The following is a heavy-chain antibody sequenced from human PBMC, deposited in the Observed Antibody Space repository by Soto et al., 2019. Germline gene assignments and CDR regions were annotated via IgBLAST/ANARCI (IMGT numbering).Heavy chain of an antibody. V-gene: IGHV1-69*13. Sequence: ASVKVSCKASGGTFSSYAISWVRQAPGQGLEWMGGIIPIFGTANYAQKFQGRVTITADESTSTAYMELSSLRSEDTAVYYCARTRTGNYYYYYMDVWGKGTTVTVSS. CDR1: GGTFSSYA. CDR2: IIPIFGTA. CDR3: ARTRTGNYYYYYMDV. D-gene: IGHD3-10*01. J-gene: IGHJ6*03.